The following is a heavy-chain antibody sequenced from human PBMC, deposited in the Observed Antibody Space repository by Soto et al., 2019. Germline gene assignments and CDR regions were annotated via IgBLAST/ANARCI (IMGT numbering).Heavy chain of an antibody. J-gene: IGHJ4*02. CDR3: ARAVCYGIDS. CDR1: GGSISSSSYY. V-gene: IGHV4-61*10. CDR2: VFHSGST. Sequence: SETLSLTCTVSGGSISSSSYYWSWIRQPAGKGLECIGYVFHSGSTNYNPSLKSRVTISVDTSKNQFSLKLNSVTAADTAVYYCARAVCYGIDSWGQGTLVTVSS. D-gene: IGHD3-16*01.